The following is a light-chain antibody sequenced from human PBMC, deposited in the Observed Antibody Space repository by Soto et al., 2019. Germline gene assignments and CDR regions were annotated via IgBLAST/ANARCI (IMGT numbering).Light chain of an antibody. CDR1: SSDVGGYNY. CDR3: SSYAGSSSWV. Sequence: QSALTQPPSASGSPGQSVTISCTGTSSDVGGYNYVSWYQHHPGKAPKLMIYEVTKRPSGVPDRFSGSRSDNTASLTVSGLQADDEAHYYCSSYAGSSSWVFGRGTKLTVL. J-gene: IGLJ3*02. V-gene: IGLV2-8*01. CDR2: EVT.